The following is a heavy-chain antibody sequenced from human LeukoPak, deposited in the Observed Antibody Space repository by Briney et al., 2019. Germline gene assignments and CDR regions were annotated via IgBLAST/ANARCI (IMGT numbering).Heavy chain of an antibody. CDR2: INHMGST. V-gene: IGHV4-34*01. D-gene: IGHD6-19*01. J-gene: IGHJ4*01. Sequence: SETLSLTCAVYVGSFSRYYWSWIRQPPGKGLEWIGEINHMGSTNYNPSLKSRVTIPVDTSNNQFSLKLSSVTGAYTAGYYFASMRIGQWLTRVVGSYFDYWGHGNLVTASS. CDR3: ASMRIGQWLTRVVGSYFDY. CDR1: VGSFSRYY.